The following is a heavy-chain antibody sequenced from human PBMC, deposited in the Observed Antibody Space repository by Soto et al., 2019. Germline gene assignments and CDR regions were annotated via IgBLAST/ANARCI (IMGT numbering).Heavy chain of an antibody. CDR3: AREAAAGTISDYYYYYGMDV. J-gene: IGHJ6*02. V-gene: IGHV4-30-2*01. CDR2: IYHSGNT. Sequence: SETLSLTCAVSGGSISSGGYSWSWVRQPPGKGLEWIGYIYHSGNTYYNPSLKSRVTISVGRSKNQFSLKLSSVTAADTAVYYCAREAAAGTISDYYYYYGMDVWGQGTTVTVSS. D-gene: IGHD6-13*01. CDR1: GGSISSGGYS.